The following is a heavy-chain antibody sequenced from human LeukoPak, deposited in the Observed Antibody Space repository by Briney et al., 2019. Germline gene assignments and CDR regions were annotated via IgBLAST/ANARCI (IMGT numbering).Heavy chain of an antibody. CDR3: ARDLTEYYYDSRGYYYYYMDV. V-gene: IGHV1-18*01. CDR1: GYTFTSYG. Sequence: ASVKVSCKASGYTFTSYGISWVRQAPGQGLEWMGWISAYNGNTNYAQKLQGRVTMTTDTSTSTAYMELRSLRSEDTAVYYCARDLTEYYYDSRGYYYYYMDVWGKGTTVTVSS. J-gene: IGHJ6*03. D-gene: IGHD3-22*01. CDR2: ISAYNGNT.